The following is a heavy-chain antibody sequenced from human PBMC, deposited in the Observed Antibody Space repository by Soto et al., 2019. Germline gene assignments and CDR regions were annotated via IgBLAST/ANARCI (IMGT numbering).Heavy chain of an antibody. Sequence: QVKLLESGGGVVQSGGSLRLSCVASRFTFSRYGIHWVRQAPGKGLDWVAAISYDGSDIYYADSVKGRFTLSRDNSENTVYLQMTSLRGEDTAVYYCVKETRNYDFWSGSLKWFDTWGQGTLVTVSS. D-gene: IGHD3-3*01. CDR2: ISYDGSDI. CDR3: VKETRNYDFWSGSLKWFDT. J-gene: IGHJ5*02. CDR1: RFTFSRYG. V-gene: IGHV3-30*18.